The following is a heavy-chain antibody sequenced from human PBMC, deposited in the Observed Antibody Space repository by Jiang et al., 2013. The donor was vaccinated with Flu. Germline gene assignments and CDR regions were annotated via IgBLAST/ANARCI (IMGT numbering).Heavy chain of an antibody. V-gene: IGHV4-61*01. Sequence: PGLVKPSETLSLTCTVSGGSISSSSYYWGWIRQPPGKGLEWIGYIYYSGSTNYNPSLKSRVTISVDTSKNQFSLKLSSVTAADTAVYYCAREYPPDRFGGYNWFDPWGQGTLVTVSS. CDR3: AREYPPDRFGGYNWFDP. J-gene: IGHJ5*02. D-gene: IGHD3-10*01. CDR1: GGSISSSSYY. CDR2: IYYSGST.